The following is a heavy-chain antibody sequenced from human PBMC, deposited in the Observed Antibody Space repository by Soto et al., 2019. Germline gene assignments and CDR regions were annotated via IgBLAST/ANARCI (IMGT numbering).Heavy chain of an antibody. CDR2: IYHSGST. CDR1: GGSISSGGYS. V-gene: IGHV4-30-2*01. D-gene: IGHD4-17*01. J-gene: IGHJ4*02. Sequence: QLQLQESGSGLVKPSQTLSLTCAVSGGSISSGGYSWSWIRQPPGKGLEWIGYIYHSGSTYYNPSLKSRVTIAVDRSQNQVSLKLSSVTAADTAVYYCARSMTTVTSNDYWGQGTLVTVSS. CDR3: ARSMTTVTSNDY.